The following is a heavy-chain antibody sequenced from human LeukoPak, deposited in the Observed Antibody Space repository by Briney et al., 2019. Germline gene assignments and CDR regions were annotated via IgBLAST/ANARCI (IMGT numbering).Heavy chain of an antibody. Sequence: GGSLRLSCAASGFTFSSYAMHWVRQAPGKGLEWVAVISYDGSNKYYADSVKGRFTISRDNSKSTLYLQMNSLRAEDTAVCYCARTPCSSTSCLTQPTMEGLSYFDYWGQGTLVTVSS. CDR1: GFTFSSYA. D-gene: IGHD2-2*01. CDR2: ISYDGSNK. V-gene: IGHV3-30*04. J-gene: IGHJ4*02. CDR3: ARTPCSSTSCLTQPTMEGLSYFDY.